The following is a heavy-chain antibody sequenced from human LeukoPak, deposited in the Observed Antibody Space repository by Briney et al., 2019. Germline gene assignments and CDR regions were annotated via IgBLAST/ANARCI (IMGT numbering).Heavy chain of an antibody. V-gene: IGHV3-30*18. CDR3: AKSVYGDYQDN. CDR1: GFTLSSYG. Sequence: GGSLRLSCAASGFTLSSYGMHWVRQAPGKGLEWVAVISYDGSNKYYADSVKGRFTISRDNSKNTLYLQMNSLRAEDTAVYYCAKSVYGDYQDNWGQGTLVTVSS. D-gene: IGHD4-17*01. CDR2: ISYDGSNK. J-gene: IGHJ4*02.